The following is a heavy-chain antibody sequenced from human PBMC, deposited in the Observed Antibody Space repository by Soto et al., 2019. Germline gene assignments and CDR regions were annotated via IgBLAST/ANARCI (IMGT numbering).Heavy chain of an antibody. D-gene: IGHD3-10*01. CDR3: AKVYGSGSPIDV. V-gene: IGHV3-9*01. CDR1: GFTFDDYA. Sequence: GGSLRLSCAASGFTFDDYAMHWVRQAPGKGLEWVSGISWNSGSIGYADSVKGRFTISRDNAKNSLYLQMNSLRAEDTALYYCAKVYGSGSPIDVWGKGTTVTVSS. CDR2: ISWNSGSI. J-gene: IGHJ6*04.